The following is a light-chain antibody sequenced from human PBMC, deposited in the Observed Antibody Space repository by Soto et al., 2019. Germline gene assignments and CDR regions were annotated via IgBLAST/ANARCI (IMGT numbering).Light chain of an antibody. V-gene: IGLV1-44*01. CDR2: SDN. Sequence: QSVLTQPPSASGTPGQRVTISCSGSNSNIGTNTVNWYKHLPGTAPKVLIYSDNQWPSGVPDRFSGSKSGTSASLAISGLQSEDEADYFCAAWDDSLNAVIFGGGTKVTVL. J-gene: IGLJ2*01. CDR1: NSNIGTNT. CDR3: AAWDDSLNAVI.